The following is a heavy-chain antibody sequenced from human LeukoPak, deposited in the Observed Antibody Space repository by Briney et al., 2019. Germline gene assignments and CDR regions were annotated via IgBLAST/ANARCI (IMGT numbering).Heavy chain of an antibody. D-gene: IGHD3-9*01. CDR1: GFTFRSYG. CDR2: ISGSGGST. Sequence: SGGSLRLSCAASGFTFRSYGMSWVRQAPGKGLEWVSAISGSGGSTYYADSVRGRFTISRDNSKNTLHLQLNSLRAEDTAVYYCARGRRILTGYYPWGQGTLVTVSS. V-gene: IGHV3-23*01. CDR3: ARGRRILTGYYP. J-gene: IGHJ5*02.